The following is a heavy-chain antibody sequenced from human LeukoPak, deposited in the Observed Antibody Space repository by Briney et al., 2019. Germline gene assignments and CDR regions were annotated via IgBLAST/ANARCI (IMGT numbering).Heavy chain of an antibody. CDR1: GGSISSYY. J-gene: IGHJ4*02. Sequence: SETLSLTCTVSGGSISSYYWSWIRQPPGKGLEWIGYIYYSGSTNYNPSLKSRVTISVDTSKNQFSLKLSSVTAADTAVYYCARVSDTAMVVFDWGQGTLVTVSS. CDR3: ARVSDTAMVVFD. V-gene: IGHV4-59*01. D-gene: IGHD5-18*01. CDR2: IYYSGST.